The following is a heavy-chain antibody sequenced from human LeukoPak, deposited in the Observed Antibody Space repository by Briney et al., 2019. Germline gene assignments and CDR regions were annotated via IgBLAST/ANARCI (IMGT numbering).Heavy chain of an antibody. CDR1: GASISSYY. CDR2: IYYSGSI. CDR3: ARENPSGYYNRPIDY. V-gene: IGHV4-59*01. Sequence: SETLTLTCTVSGASISSYYWSWIRQPPGKGLEWIGDIYYSGSIKYNPSLKSRVTMSVDTSKNQFSLKLSSVTAADTAIYYCARENPSGYYNRPIDYWGQGTLVTVSS. D-gene: IGHD3-22*01. J-gene: IGHJ4*02.